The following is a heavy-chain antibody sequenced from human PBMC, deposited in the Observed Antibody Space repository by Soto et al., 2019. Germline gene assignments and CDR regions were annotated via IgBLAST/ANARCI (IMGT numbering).Heavy chain of an antibody. CDR3: AGGPPGGVFDY. CDR2: IYHSGST. V-gene: IGHV4-4*02. D-gene: IGHD1-26*01. CDR1: GGSISSSNW. Sequence: SETLSLTCAVSGGSISSSNWWSWVRQPPGKGLEWIGEIYHSGSTNYDPSLKGRVTISVDKSKNQFSLKLSSVTAADTALYYCAGGPPGGVFDYWGQGALVTVSS. J-gene: IGHJ4*02.